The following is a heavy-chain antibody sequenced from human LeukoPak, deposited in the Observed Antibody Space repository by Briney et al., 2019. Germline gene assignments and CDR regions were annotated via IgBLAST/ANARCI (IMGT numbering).Heavy chain of an antibody. V-gene: IGHV4-34*01. CDR1: GGSFIGYL. D-gene: IGHD3-16*01. J-gene: IGHJ6*02. CDR3: SRTGLTGMRKYARPLYYYYNMDV. Sequence: SETLSLTCVVSGGSFIGYLWSWIRQTPGKGREWIGEINYLGSGNYNPSLTSRVSISLDTSKTQFFLKVTSVTAADTGVYYCSRTGLTGMRKYARPLYYYYNMDVWGQGTTVIVSS. CDR2: INYLGSG.